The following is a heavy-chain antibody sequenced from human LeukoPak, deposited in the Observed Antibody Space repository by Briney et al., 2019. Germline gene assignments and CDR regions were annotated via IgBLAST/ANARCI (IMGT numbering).Heavy chain of an antibody. CDR1: GFTFSSYE. V-gene: IGHV3-48*03. Sequence: PGGSLRLSCAASGFTFSSYEMNWVRQAPGKGLEWVSYISTSGSTIYYADSVKGRFTISRDNSKNTLYLQMNSLRAEDTAVYYCAKGNWGERLDWYFDLWGRGTLVTVSS. J-gene: IGHJ2*01. D-gene: IGHD1-26*01. CDR3: AKGNWGERLDWYFDL. CDR2: ISTSGSTI.